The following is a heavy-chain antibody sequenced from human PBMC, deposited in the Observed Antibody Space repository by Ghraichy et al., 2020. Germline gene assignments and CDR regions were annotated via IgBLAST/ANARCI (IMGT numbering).Heavy chain of an antibody. CDR2: IRSKANNYAT. CDR3: TRYYDTELDY. D-gene: IGHD1-26*01. CDR1: GFTFSGSA. Sequence: GGSLRLSCAASGFTFSGSAMHWVRQASGKGLEWVVRIRSKANNYATAYAASVKGRFTISRDDSKNTAYLQMSSLKTEDTAVYYCTRYYDTELDYWGQGTLVTVSS. V-gene: IGHV3-73*01. J-gene: IGHJ4*02.